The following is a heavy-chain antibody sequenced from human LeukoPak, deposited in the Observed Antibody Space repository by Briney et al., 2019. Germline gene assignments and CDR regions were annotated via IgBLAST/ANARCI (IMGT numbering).Heavy chain of an antibody. J-gene: IGHJ4*02. V-gene: IGHV4-39*01. CDR2: IYYSGST. CDR3: ARALGSSGWYAGGVVDY. CDR1: GGSISSSYYY. D-gene: IGHD6-19*01. Sequence: PSETLSLTCTVSGGSISSSYYYWGWIRQPPGKGLEWIGSIYYSGSTYYNPSLKSRVTISVDTSKNQFSLKLSSVTAADTAVYFCARALGSSGWYAGGVVDYWGQGTLVTVSS.